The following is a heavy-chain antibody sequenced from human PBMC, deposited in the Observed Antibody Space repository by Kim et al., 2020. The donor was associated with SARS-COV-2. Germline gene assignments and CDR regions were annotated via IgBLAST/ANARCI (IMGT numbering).Heavy chain of an antibody. V-gene: IGHV4-39*01. CDR2: IYYSGST. CDR1: GGSIIICTHY. CDR3: ARIYSGYDYGLIDY. J-gene: IGHJ4*02. D-gene: IGHD5-12*01. Sequence: SETLSLTCTVSGGSIIICTHYWARVRQPPGQGLEWFGCIYYSGSTYYCPSLNSRVTMSVDTSTSQFSLRLTSVTAADTAVYYCARIYSGYDYGLIDYWGQGVLVTVSS.